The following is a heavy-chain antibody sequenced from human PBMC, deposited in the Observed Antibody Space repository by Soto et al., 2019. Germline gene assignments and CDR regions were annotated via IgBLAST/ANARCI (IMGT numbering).Heavy chain of an antibody. J-gene: IGHJ6*02. CDR3: ARGREYYYYGMDV. CDR1: GFTVSSNY. V-gene: IGHV3-53*01. Sequence: GGSLRLSCAASGFTVSSNYMSWVRQAPGKGLEWVSVIYSGGSTYYADSVKGRFTISRDNSKNTLYLQMNSLRAEDTAVYYCARGREYYYYGMDVWGQGTTVTVSS. CDR2: IYSGGST.